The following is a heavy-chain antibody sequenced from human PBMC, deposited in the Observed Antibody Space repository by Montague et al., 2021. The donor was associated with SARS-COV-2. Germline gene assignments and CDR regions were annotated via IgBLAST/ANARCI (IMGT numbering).Heavy chain of an antibody. Sequence: CAISGDSVSGIIATCNSIRQSPSRGLEWLGRIYYRSKWYNDYAESVKSRITIDPDTSKHQFSLHLNSVTPEDTAVYYCARIPVGSKYYFDFWGQGTLVTVSS. V-gene: IGHV6-1*01. D-gene: IGHD2-2*01. CDR3: ARIPVGSKYYFDF. CDR1: GDSVSGIIAT. CDR2: IYYRSKWYN. J-gene: IGHJ4*02.